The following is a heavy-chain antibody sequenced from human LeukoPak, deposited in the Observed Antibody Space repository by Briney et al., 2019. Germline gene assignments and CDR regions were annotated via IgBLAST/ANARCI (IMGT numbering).Heavy chain of an antibody. V-gene: IGHV4-34*01. Sequence: SETLSLTCAVYGGPFSGYYWSWIRQPPGKGLEWIGEINHSGSTNYNPSLKSRVTISVDTSKNQFSLKLTSVTAADTASYYCARAIPAFSSGWFCDAFDIWGHGTMVSVPS. CDR3: ARAIPAFSSGWFCDAFDI. CDR1: GGPFSGYY. D-gene: IGHD6-19*01. J-gene: IGHJ3*02. CDR2: INHSGST.